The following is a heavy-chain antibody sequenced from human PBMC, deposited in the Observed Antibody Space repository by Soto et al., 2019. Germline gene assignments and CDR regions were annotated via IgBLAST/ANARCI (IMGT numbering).Heavy chain of an antibody. J-gene: IGHJ4*02. V-gene: IGHV4-4*07. CDR1: SASLSNYY. D-gene: IGHD1-26*01. CDR3: ARGSLGPDY. Sequence: SETLSLTCTVSSASLSNYYWSWIRQPAGKGLEWIGRIFPTGNTDYNPSLRSRVTMSVDTSKNQFSLKLNSVTAADTAVYYCARGSLGPDYWGPGTLVTVSS. CDR2: IFPTGNT.